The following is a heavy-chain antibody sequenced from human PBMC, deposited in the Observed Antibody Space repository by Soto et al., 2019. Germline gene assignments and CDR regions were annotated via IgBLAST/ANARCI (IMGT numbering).Heavy chain of an antibody. CDR3: ARVHCGGDCRPGEWFYYYGMDV. CDR2: INPRGGDS. D-gene: IGHD2-21*01. Sequence: QGQLVQSGAEMKTPGASVEVSCKASGYRFVDYYIHWVRQAPGQGLEWMGIINPRGGDSRYAQKFQGRVTMTMDKSTSTVYMDLTSLTSEDTAVYYCARVHCGGDCRPGEWFYYYGMDVWGQGTTVTVSS. V-gene: IGHV1-46*01. J-gene: IGHJ6*02. CDR1: GYRFVDYY.